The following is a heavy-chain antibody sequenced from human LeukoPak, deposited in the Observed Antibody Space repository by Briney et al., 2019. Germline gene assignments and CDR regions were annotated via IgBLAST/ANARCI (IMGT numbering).Heavy chain of an antibody. J-gene: IGHJ4*02. CDR1: GFTFDDYA. CDR3: AKSGYSSGWYGFYYFDY. D-gene: IGHD6-19*01. CDR2: ISWNSGSI. V-gene: IGHV3-9*01. Sequence: PGGSLRLSCAASGFTFDDYAMPWVRQDPGKGLEWVSGISWNSGSIGYADSVKGRFTISRDNAKNSLYLQMNSLRAEDTALYYCAKSGYSSGWYGFYYFDYWGQGTLVTVSS.